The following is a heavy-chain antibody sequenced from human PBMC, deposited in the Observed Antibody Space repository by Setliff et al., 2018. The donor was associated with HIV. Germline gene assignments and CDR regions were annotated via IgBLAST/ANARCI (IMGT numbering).Heavy chain of an antibody. D-gene: IGHD6-6*01. V-gene: IGHV4-61*09. CDR2: IHTSGSS. CDR3: ARDLLGSSSLVDY. CDR1: GGSISSGSYY. J-gene: IGHJ4*02. Sequence: SETLSLTCTVSGGSISSGSYYWSWIRQPAGKGLEWIGHIHTSGSSSYNPSLKSRVIISLDTSKNQISLKLNSVTAADTAVYYCARDLLGSSSLVDYSGQGTLVTVSS.